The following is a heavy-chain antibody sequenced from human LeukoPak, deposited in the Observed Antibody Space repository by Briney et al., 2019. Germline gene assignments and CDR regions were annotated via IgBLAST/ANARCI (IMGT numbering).Heavy chain of an antibody. CDR1: GFRFSASS. D-gene: IGHD6-19*01. CDR2: MSSVSSYI. Sequence: GGSLRLSCAASGFRFSASSMNWVRQAPVKGLEWVSGMSSVSSYIYYADSVKGRFTISRDNAKNSLFLEMNNLRAEDSGVYYCARSPSWAVAGSDFDYWGQGTLVTVSS. CDR3: ARSPSWAVAGSDFDY. V-gene: IGHV3-21*01. J-gene: IGHJ4*02.